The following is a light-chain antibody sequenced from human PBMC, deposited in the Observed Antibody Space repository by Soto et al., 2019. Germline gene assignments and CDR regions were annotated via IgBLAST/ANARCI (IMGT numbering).Light chain of an antibody. J-gene: IGKJ1*01. Sequence: DIQMTQSPSTLSASVGYRFTITCRASQSISSWLAWYQQKPGKAPKLLIYAASTLQSGVPSRFSGSGSGTDFTLTISCLQSEDFATYYCQQYYSYPPTFGQGTKVDIK. CDR2: AAS. CDR3: QQYYSYPPT. CDR1: QSISSW. V-gene: IGKV1-5*01.